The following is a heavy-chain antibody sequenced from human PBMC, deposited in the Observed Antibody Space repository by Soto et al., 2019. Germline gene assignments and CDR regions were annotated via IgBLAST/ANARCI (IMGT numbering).Heavy chain of an antibody. J-gene: IGHJ6*02. Sequence: PGESLKISCKGSGYSFTSYWIGWVRQMPGKGLEWMGIIYPGDSDTRYSPSFQGQVTISADKSISTAYLQWSSLKASDTAMYYCARNTYYYGSGSYYKVGYYGMDVWGQGTTVTVSS. CDR2: IYPGDSDT. D-gene: IGHD3-10*01. CDR1: GYSFTSYW. V-gene: IGHV5-51*01. CDR3: ARNTYYYGSGSYYKVGYYGMDV.